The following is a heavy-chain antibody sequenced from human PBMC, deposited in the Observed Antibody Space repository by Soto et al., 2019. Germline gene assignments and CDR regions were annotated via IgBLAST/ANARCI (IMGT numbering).Heavy chain of an antibody. Sequence: SETLSLTCSVSGASISRGAYYWSWIRQHPGKGLEWIGNIYYSGSAYYNPSLKSRVAISVDTSQNQFSLRLSSVTAADTAVYYCARGVLTNWGPENWFDPWGQGTLVTVSS. J-gene: IGHJ5*02. V-gene: IGHV4-31*03. D-gene: IGHD7-27*01. CDR1: GASISRGAYY. CDR2: IYYSGSA. CDR3: ARGVLTNWGPENWFDP.